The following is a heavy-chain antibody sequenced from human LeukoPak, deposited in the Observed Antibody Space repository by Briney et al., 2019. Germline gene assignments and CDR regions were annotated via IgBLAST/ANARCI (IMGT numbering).Heavy chain of an antibody. Sequence: PGGSLRLSCAASGFTFSSYAMSWVRQAPAKGLEWVSGISEGGGTTYYADSVKGRFTVSRDNSKGTLYLQMNSLRAEDTAVYYCANLIAAAGTRRGYWGQGTLVTVSS. D-gene: IGHD6-13*01. V-gene: IGHV3-23*01. CDR1: GFTFSSYA. J-gene: IGHJ4*02. CDR2: ISEGGGTT. CDR3: ANLIAAAGTRRGY.